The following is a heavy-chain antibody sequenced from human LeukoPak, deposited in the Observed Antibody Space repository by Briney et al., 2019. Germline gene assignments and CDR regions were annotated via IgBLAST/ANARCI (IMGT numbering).Heavy chain of an antibody. V-gene: IGHV1-69*01. D-gene: IGHD3-22*01. CDR3: ARSRLPNYYDGSRAFDI. CDR1: GGTFSSYA. Sequence: GSSVKVSCKASGGTFSSYAISWVRQAPGQGLEWMGGIIPIFGTANYAQKFQGRVTIAADESTSTAYMELSSLRSEDTAVYYCARSRLPNYYDGSRAFDIWGQGTVVTVSS. J-gene: IGHJ3*02. CDR2: IIPIFGTA.